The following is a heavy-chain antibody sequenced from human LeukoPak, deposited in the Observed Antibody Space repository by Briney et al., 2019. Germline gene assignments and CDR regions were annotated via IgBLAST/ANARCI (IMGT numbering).Heavy chain of an antibody. CDR1: GYSFTSYC. V-gene: IGHV5-51*01. D-gene: IGHD1-26*01. J-gene: IGHJ3*01. CDR3: GMSGDRVPLQDDVFDV. Sequence: GESLKISCKVSGYSFTSYCIGWVRQMPGKGLEWMGIIYPGDSGPTYSPSFQGQVTISVDKSISTAYLQWSSLQASDTAMYYCGMSGDRVPLQDDVFDVWGQGTMVTVSS. CDR2: IYPGDSGP.